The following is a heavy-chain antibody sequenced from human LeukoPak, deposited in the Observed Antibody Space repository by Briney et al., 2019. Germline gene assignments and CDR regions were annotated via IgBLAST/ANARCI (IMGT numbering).Heavy chain of an antibody. CDR3: ARSYGSGSYYNRNAFDI. D-gene: IGHD3-10*01. Sequence: PSETLSLTCTVSGGSIGSGGYYWSWIRQHPGKGLEWIGYIYYSGSTYYNPSLKSRVTISVDTSKTQFSLKLSSVTAADTAVYYCARSYGSGSYYNRNAFDIWGQGTMVTVSS. CDR2: IYYSGST. J-gene: IGHJ3*02. CDR1: GGSIGSGGYY. V-gene: IGHV4-31*03.